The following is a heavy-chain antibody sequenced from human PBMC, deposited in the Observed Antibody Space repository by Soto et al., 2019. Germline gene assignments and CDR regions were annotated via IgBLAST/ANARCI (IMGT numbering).Heavy chain of an antibody. CDR1: GFTFNSYA. CDR3: ARDPGSGWPPFDY. Sequence: QVQLVESGGGVVQPGRSLRLSCAASGFTFNSYAMHWVRQAPGKGLEWVAVISYDGGNKYYADSVKGRFTISRDNSKNTLYLQMNSLRAEDTAVYYCARDPGSGWPPFDYWGRGTLVTVSS. J-gene: IGHJ4*02. D-gene: IGHD6-19*01. CDR2: ISYDGGNK. V-gene: IGHV3-30-3*01.